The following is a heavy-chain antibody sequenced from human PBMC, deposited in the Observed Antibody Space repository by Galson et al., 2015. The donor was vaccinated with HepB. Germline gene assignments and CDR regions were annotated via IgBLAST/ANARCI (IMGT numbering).Heavy chain of an antibody. CDR1: GFTFSDYA. J-gene: IGHJ4*02. D-gene: IGHD1-26*01. Sequence: LRLSCAASGFTFSDYAMSWVRQAPGKGLEWVSGISTGGGSTYYADSVKGRFTISRDNFKNTLYLQMISLRAEDTAVYYCAKRGSGNYFDYWGQGTLVTVSS. CDR2: ISTGGGST. V-gene: IGHV3-23*01. CDR3: AKRGSGNYFDY.